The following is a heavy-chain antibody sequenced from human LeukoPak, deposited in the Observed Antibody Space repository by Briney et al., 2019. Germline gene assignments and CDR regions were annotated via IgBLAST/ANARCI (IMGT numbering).Heavy chain of an antibody. J-gene: IGHJ4*02. CDR3: ARVPVGMYYDFWSGYRTFDY. D-gene: IGHD3-3*01. CDR2: SNPNSGGT. V-gene: IGHV1-2*02. Sequence: ASVKLSCKPSGYTFTDYYTHWVRQAPAQGLDWSGWSNPNSGGTNYAQKFQGRVTMTRDTSISTAYMELSRLTSDDTAVYYCARVPVGMYYDFWSGYRTFDYWGQGTLVTVSS. CDR1: GYTFTDYY.